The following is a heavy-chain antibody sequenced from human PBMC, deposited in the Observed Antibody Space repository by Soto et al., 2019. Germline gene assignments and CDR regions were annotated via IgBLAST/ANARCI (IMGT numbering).Heavy chain of an antibody. CDR1: GYSFTSYW. CDR2: IYPGDSDT. CDR3: ARLVRYYDSSGPSGYFDL. J-gene: IGHJ2*01. D-gene: IGHD3-22*01. V-gene: IGHV5-51*01. Sequence: GESLKISYKGSGYSFTSYWIDWVRQMPGKGLEWMGIIYPGDSDTRYSPSFQGQVTISADKSISTAYLQWSSLKASDTAMYYCARLVRYYDSSGPSGYFDLWDRGTLVTVSS.